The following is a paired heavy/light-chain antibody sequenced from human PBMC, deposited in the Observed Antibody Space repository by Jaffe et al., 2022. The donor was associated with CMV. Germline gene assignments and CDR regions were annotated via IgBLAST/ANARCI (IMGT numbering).Heavy chain of an antibody. D-gene: IGHD2-8*01. CDR3: AKDLVSGRRSGPGSEKYDH. CDR2: ISVSGDMT. J-gene: IGHJ4*02. V-gene: IGHV3-23*01. CDR1: GFSFSSYA. Sequence: DVQLLESGGGLVPPGGSLRLSCAASGFSFSSYAMSWFRQAPGKGLEYVSAISVSGDMTHYGDSVTGRFTISRDNSKNTLNLQMSSLRADDTAVYYCAKDLVSGRRSGPGSEKYDHWGQGTLVTVSS.
Light chain of an antibody. CDR1: SSDVGPYNY. J-gene: IGLJ3*02. V-gene: IGLV2-14*03. Sequence: QSALTQPASVSGSPGQSITISCTGTSSDVGPYNYVSWYQHHPGKAPKLIIYDVTLRPSGVSSRFSGSKSGNTASLTISGLQSEDEGDYYCSSYTTIATGVFGGGTKVTVL. CDR3: SSYTTIATGV. CDR2: DVT.